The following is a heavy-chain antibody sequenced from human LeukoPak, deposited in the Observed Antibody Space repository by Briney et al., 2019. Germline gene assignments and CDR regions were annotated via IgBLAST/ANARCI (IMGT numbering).Heavy chain of an antibody. Sequence: PSETLSLTCAVSGYSISSCYYWGWIRHPPGKGLEWIGSIYHSGRTYYNQSLKSRVTISVDTSKNQFSLKLSSVTAADTAVYYCARRQVGATTGIDYWGQGTLVTASS. J-gene: IGHJ4*02. CDR3: ARRQVGATTGIDY. CDR2: IYHSGRT. D-gene: IGHD1-26*01. V-gene: IGHV4-38-2*01. CDR1: GYSISSCYY.